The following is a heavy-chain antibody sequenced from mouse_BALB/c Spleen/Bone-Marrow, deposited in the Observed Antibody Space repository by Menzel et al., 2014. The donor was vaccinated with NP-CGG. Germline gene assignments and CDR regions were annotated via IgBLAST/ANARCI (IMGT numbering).Heavy chain of an antibody. Sequence: VQLQQSGAELVKPGASMEISCKASGYTFTDYNMDWVKQSHGKSLEWIGDINPNYDSTSYNQKFKGKATLTVDKSSSTAFMELRSLTSEDTAVYYGARWGDYDWFAYWGQGTLVTVSA. CDR2: INPNYDST. CDR3: ARWGDYDWFAY. V-gene: IGHV1-18*01. D-gene: IGHD2-4*01. CDR1: GYTFTDYN. J-gene: IGHJ3*01.